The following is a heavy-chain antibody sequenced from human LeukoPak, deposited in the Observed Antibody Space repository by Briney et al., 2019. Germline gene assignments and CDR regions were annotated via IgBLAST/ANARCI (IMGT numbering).Heavy chain of an antibody. J-gene: IGHJ4*02. D-gene: IGHD3-16*01. CDR2: ISDSGGST. Sequence: GGSLRLSCAVSGITLSNYGMSWVRQAPGKGLEWVAGISDSGGSTKYADSVKGRFTISRDNPKNTLYLQMNSLRAEDTAVYFCAKRGIVIRVILVGFHKEAYYFDSWGQGALVTVSS. V-gene: IGHV3-23*01. CDR1: GITLSNYG. CDR3: AKRGIVIRVILVGFHKEAYYFDS.